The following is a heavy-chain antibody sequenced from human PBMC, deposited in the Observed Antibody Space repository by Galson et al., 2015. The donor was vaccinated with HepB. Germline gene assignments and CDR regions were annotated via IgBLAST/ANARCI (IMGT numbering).Heavy chain of an antibody. CDR3: ARAGDFWSGYYTGIDY. D-gene: IGHD3-3*01. CDR1: GGSISSSNW. J-gene: IGHJ4*02. V-gene: IGHV4-31*11. CDR2: IYYTGDT. Sequence: TLSLTCAVSGGSISSSNWWSWARQHPGKGLEWIGYIYYTGDTYYNPSLKSRITISVDTSKNQFSLKLSSVTAADTAVYHCARAGDFWSGYYTGIDYWGQGTLVTVSS.